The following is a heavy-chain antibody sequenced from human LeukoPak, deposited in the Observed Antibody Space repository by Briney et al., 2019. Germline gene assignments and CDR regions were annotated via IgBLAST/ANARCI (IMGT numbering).Heavy chain of an antibody. CDR3: ASGSIGFGRYYGMDV. CDR2: INHSGST. V-gene: IGHV4-34*01. CDR1: GGSFSGYY. J-gene: IGHJ6*04. Sequence: SETLSLTCAVYGGSFSGYYWSWIRQPPGKGLEWIGEINHSGSTNYNPSLKSRVTISVDTSKNQFSLKLSSVTAADTAVYYCASGSIGFGRYYGMDVWGKGTTVTVSS. D-gene: IGHD1-14*01.